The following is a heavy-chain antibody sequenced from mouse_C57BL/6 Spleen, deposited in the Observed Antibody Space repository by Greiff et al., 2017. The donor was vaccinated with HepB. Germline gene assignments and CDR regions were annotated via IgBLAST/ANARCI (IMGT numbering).Heavy chain of an antibody. Sequence: EVQLQQSGPELVKPGASVKIPCKASGYTFTDYNMDWVKQSHGKSLEWIGDINPNNGGTIYNQKFKGKATLTVDKSSSTAYMELRSLTSEDTAVYYCARYEYDGDYYAMDYWGQGTSVTVSS. CDR2: INPNNGGT. V-gene: IGHV1-18*01. CDR3: ARYEYDGDYYAMDY. D-gene: IGHD2-4*01. CDR1: GYTFTDYN. J-gene: IGHJ4*01.